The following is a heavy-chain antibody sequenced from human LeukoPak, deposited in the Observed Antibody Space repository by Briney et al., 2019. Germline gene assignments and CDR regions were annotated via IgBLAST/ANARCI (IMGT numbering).Heavy chain of an antibody. V-gene: IGHV1-18*01. CDR1: GYTFTSYA. J-gene: IGHJ4*02. CDR3: ARGRYSSSSRLGDY. Sequence: ASVKVSCKASGYTFTSYAMNWVRQAPGQGLEWMGWISAYNGNTNYAQKLQGRVTMTTDTSTSTAYVELRSLRSDDTAVYYCARGRYSSSSRLGDYWGQGTLVTVSS. D-gene: IGHD6-6*01. CDR2: ISAYNGNT.